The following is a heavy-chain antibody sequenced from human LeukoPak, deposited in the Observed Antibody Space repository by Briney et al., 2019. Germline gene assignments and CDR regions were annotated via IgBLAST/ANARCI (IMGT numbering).Heavy chain of an antibody. CDR1: GGPFSGYF. V-gene: IGHV4-34*01. CDR3: ARDRRRIGNYYDKSGFLDH. CDR2: MNHGGSI. Sequence: SETLSLTCAVYGGPFSGYFWRWIRQPPGKGLEWIGEMNHGGSINYNPSLKRGVTISGEKSKKQFSLKLTSVTAADTAVYYCARDRRRIGNYYDKSGFLDHWGQGTLVTVSS. J-gene: IGHJ4*02. D-gene: IGHD3-22*01.